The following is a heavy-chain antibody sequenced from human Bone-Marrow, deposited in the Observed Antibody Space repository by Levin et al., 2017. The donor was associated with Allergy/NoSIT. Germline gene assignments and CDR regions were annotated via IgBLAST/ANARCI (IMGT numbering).Heavy chain of an antibody. Sequence: GGSLRLSCAASGFVFSSYGFNWVRQAPGKGLEWVAHISRSSETIYYADSVKGRFTISRDNDKKSVYLQMSSLRDEDTAVYYCASLIVPEPMAIGYYGMDVWGQGTTVTVSS. CDR1: GFVFSSYG. V-gene: IGHV3-48*02. J-gene: IGHJ6*02. D-gene: IGHD1-14*01. CDR2: ISRSSETI. CDR3: ASLIVPEPMAIGYYGMDV.